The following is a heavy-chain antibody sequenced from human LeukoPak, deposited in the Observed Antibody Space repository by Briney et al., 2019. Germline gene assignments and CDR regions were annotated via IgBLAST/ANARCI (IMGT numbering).Heavy chain of an antibody. D-gene: IGHD3-10*01. CDR2: IYYSGST. J-gene: IGHJ5*02. CDR3: ARDDLYRGGSGSP. CDR1: GGSISSSSYY. V-gene: IGHV4-39*07. Sequence: SETLSLTCTVSGGSISSSSYYWGWIRQPPGKGLEWIGSIYYSGSTYYNPSLKSRVTISVDTSKNQFSLKLSSVTAADTAVYYCARDDLYRGGSGSPWGQGTLVTVSS.